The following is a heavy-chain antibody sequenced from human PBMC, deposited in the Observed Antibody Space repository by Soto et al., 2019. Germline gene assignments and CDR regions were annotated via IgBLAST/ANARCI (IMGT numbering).Heavy chain of an antibody. D-gene: IGHD2-2*01. CDR1: GYTFTGYY. V-gene: IGHV1-2*02. Sequence: ASVKVSCKASGYTFTGYYMHWVRQAPGQGLEWMGWINPNSGGTNYAQKFQGRVTMTRDTSISTAYMELSRLRSDDTAVYYCARRSLGGYCSSTSCYYYYYGMDVWGQGTTVTV. CDR3: ARRSLGGYCSSTSCYYYYYGMDV. J-gene: IGHJ6*02. CDR2: INPNSGGT.